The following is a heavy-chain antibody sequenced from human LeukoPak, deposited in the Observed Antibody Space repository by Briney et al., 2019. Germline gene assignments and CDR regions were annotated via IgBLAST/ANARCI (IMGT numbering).Heavy chain of an antibody. D-gene: IGHD1-26*01. V-gene: IGHV1-69*13. J-gene: IGHJ4*02. Sequence: VASVKVSCKASGGTFSSYAISWVRQAPGQGLEWMGGIIPIFGTANYAQKFQGRVTITADESTSTAYMELSSLRSEDTAVYYCARDREGRIVGHYFDYWGQGTLVTVSS. CDR1: GGTFSSYA. CDR3: ARDREGRIVGHYFDY. CDR2: IIPIFGTA.